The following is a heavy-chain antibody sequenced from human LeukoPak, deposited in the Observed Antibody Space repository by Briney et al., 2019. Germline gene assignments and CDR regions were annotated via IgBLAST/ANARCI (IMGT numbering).Heavy chain of an antibody. CDR1: GFTFSSYW. J-gene: IGHJ4*02. V-gene: IGHV3-7*01. D-gene: IGHD2-15*01. Sequence: GGSLRLSCAASGFTFSSYWMSWVRQAPGKGLEWVASIKQDGSEKYYVDSVKGRFTISRDNAKNSLYLQMNSLRAEDTAVYYCARDPPYSNFDYWGQGTLVTVSS. CDR2: IKQDGSEK. CDR3: ARDPPYSNFDY.